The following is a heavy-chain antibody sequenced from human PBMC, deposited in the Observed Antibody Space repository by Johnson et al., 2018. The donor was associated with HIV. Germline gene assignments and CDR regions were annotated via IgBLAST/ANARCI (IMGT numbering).Heavy chain of an antibody. D-gene: IGHD3-3*01. CDR1: GFTFSSYA. Sequence: QVQLVESGGGLIQSGGSLRLSCAASGFTFSSYAMHWVRQAPGKGLEWVAVISYDGSNKYYADSVKGRFTISRDNAKNSLYLQMNGLGAEDTAVYYCAWFTRWGGYYTDAIDIWGQGTMVTVSS. V-gene: IGHV3-30*04. CDR3: AWFTRWGGYYTDAIDI. J-gene: IGHJ3*02. CDR2: ISYDGSNK.